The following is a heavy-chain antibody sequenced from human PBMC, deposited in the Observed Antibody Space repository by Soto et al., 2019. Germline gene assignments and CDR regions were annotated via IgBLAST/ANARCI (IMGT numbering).Heavy chain of an antibody. CDR1: GGSISSSSYY. J-gene: IGHJ4*02. D-gene: IGHD6-19*01. Sequence: QLQLQESGPGLVKPSETLSLTCTVSGGSISSSSYYWGWIRQPPGKGLEWIGSIYYSGSTYYNPSLKSRVTISVDTSKNQFSLKLSSVTAADTAVYYCASYSSGWEYYFDYWGQGTLVTVSS. CDR3: ASYSSGWEYYFDY. V-gene: IGHV4-39*01. CDR2: IYYSGST.